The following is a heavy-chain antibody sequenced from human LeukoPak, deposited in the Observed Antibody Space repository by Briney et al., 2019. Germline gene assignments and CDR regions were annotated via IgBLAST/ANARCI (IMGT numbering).Heavy chain of an antibody. CDR3: ARGYYGSGSFFDY. D-gene: IGHD3-10*01. J-gene: IGHJ4*02. Sequence: SETLSLTCAVYGGSFSGYYWSWIRQPPGKGLEWIGEINHSGSTNYNPSLKSRVTISVDTSKNQFSLKLSSVTAADTAVYYCARGYYGSGSFFDYWGQGTLVTVSS. CDR1: GGSFSGYY. V-gene: IGHV4-34*01. CDR2: INHSGST.